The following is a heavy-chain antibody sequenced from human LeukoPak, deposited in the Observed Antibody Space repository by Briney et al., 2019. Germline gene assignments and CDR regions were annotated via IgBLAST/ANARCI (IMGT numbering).Heavy chain of an antibody. CDR3: AKVVYDSSGYYYYYYYYGMDV. CDR2: ISGSGGST. D-gene: IGHD3-22*01. J-gene: IGHJ6*02. V-gene: IGHV3-23*01. Sequence: GGSLRLSCAASGFTFSSYAMSWVRQAPEKGLEWVSAISGSGGSTYYADSVKGRFTISRDNSKNTLYLQMNSLRAEDTAVYYCAKVVYDSSGYYYYYYYYGMDVWGQGTTVTASS. CDR1: GFTFSSYA.